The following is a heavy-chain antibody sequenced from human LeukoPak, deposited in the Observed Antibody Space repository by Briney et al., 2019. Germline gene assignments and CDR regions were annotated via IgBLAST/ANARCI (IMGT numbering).Heavy chain of an antibody. V-gene: IGHV3-74*01. Sequence: GGSLRLSCAASGFTFSNYWMHWVRQAPGKGLVWVSRIDNGGSDTRHADSVKGRFTISRDNAKNTLYLQMGSLRAEDMAVYYCARAEASIAAAGTLVDYWGQGTLVTVSS. CDR2: IDNGGSDT. J-gene: IGHJ4*02. D-gene: IGHD6-13*01. CDR1: GFTFSNYW. CDR3: ARAEASIAAAGTLVDY.